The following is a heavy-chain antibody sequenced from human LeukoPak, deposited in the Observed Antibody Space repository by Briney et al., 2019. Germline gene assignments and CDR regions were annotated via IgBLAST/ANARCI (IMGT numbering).Heavy chain of an antibody. CDR3: AKWPPYYDFWSGQTYFDY. J-gene: IGHJ4*02. D-gene: IGHD3-3*01. CDR2: ISGSGGST. Sequence: GGSLRLSCAASGFIFNSCAMSWVRQAPGKGLEWVSAISGSGGSTYYADSVKGRFTISRDNSKNTLYLQMNSLRAEDTAVYYCAKWPPYYDFWSGQTYFDYWGQGTLVTVSS. CDR1: GFIFNSCA. V-gene: IGHV3-23*01.